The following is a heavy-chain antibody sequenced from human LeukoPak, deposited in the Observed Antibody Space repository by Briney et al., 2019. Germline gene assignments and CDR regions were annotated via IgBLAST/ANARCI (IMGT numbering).Heavy chain of an antibody. CDR2: IIPIFGTA. Sequence: SVKVSCKASGGTFSSYAISWVRQAPGQGLEWMGGIIPIFGTANYAQKFQGRVTITTDESTSTAYMELSSLRSEDTAVYYCARANWNYDAFDIWGQGTMVTVSS. V-gene: IGHV1-69*05. CDR3: ARANWNYDAFDI. J-gene: IGHJ3*02. CDR1: GGTFSSYA. D-gene: IGHD1-7*01.